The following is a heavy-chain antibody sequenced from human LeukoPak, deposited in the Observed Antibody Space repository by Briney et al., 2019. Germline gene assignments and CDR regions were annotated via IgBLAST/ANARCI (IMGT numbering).Heavy chain of an antibody. CDR3: ARERGLSLYSSGWLDY. V-gene: IGHV4-59*12. Sequence: SETLSLTCTVSGGSISSYYWSWIRQPPGKGLEWTGYIYYSGSTNYNPSLKSRVTISVDTSKNQFSLKLSSVTAADTAVYYCARERGLSLYSSGWLDYWGQGTLVTVSS. CDR1: GGSISSYY. D-gene: IGHD6-19*01. CDR2: IYYSGST. J-gene: IGHJ4*02.